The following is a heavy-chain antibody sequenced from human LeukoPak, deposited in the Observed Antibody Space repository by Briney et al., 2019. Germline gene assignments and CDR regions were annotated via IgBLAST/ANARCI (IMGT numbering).Heavy chain of an antibody. CDR3: ARANFLYCSSTTCLFDY. CDR1: AYTYTDYY. Sequence: ASVKVSCKASAYTYTDYYMHWVRQAPGQGFEWMGWINPNDGDTNYAQKFQGRVTMTRDTSISTAHMEVSRLRSDDTAVYYCARANFLYCSSTTCLFDYWGQGTLVTVSS. J-gene: IGHJ4*02. CDR2: INPNDGDT. D-gene: IGHD2-2*01. V-gene: IGHV1-2*02.